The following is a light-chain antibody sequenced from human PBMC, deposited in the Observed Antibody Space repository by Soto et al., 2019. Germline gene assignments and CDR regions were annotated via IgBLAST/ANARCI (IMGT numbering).Light chain of an antibody. Sequence: EIVMTQSPATLSVSPGERVTLSCRASQSVSSNLAWYQQKPGQAPRLLIYGASTRATGIPARFSGSGSGTEFTLTISSLQSEDFAVYFCQQYNNWLWTFGQGTKV. CDR2: GAS. J-gene: IGKJ1*01. V-gene: IGKV3-15*01. CDR3: QQYNNWLWT. CDR1: QSVSSN.